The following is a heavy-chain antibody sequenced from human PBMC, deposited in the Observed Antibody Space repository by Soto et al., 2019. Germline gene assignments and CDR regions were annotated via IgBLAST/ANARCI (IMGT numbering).Heavy chain of an antibody. CDR2: IYLDGTT. V-gene: IGHV4-38-2*01. D-gene: IGHD5-12*01. CDR3: VRLVDIEATIGWFDP. J-gene: IGHJ5*02. Sequence: SETLSLTCVVSGYSISSGYFWAWIRQPPGEGLEWIGKIYLDGTTSYNPSLNGRVTISVDTSKNQFSLKLTSVIAADTAVYYCVRLVDIEATIGWFDPWGQGTLVTSPQ. CDR1: GYSISSGYF.